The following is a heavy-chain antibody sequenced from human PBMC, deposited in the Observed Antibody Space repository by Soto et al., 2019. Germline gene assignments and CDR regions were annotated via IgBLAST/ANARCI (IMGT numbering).Heavy chain of an antibody. V-gene: IGHV1-18*01. CDR1: GYTFSMSG. CDR3: AREGPRPYYYYGMDV. CDR2: ISGYNGKT. J-gene: IGHJ6*02. Sequence: QVQLVQSGAEVKKPGASVKVSCKSSGYTFSMSGISWVRQAPGQGLEWMGWISGYNGKTNYEQKFQGRVTMTTDTSTNMAYMELRSLRSDDTAVYYCAREGPRPYYYYGMDVWGQGTTVTVSS.